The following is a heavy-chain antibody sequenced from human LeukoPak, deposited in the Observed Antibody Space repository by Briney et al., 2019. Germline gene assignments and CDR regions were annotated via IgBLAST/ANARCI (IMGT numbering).Heavy chain of an antibody. CDR3: ARVARGSSTSCTDY. Sequence: ASVKVSCKASGYTFTGYYMHWVRQAPGQGLEWMGWINPNSGGTNYAQKFQGRVTMTRDTSISTAYMELSRLRSDGTAVYYCARVARGSSTSCTDYWGQGTLVTVSS. CDR2: INPNSGGT. V-gene: IGHV1-2*02. D-gene: IGHD2-2*01. CDR1: GYTFTGYY. J-gene: IGHJ4*02.